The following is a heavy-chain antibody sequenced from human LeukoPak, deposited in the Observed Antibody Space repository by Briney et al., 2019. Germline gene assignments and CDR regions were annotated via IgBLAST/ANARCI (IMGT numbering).Heavy chain of an antibody. J-gene: IGHJ6*02. CDR3: ARDLGQLERPGYYYGMDV. Sequence: GGSLRLSCAASGFTVSRKYMSWVRQAPGKGLEWVSVIYSGGDTYYADSVKGRFTISRDNAKNSLYLQMNSLRAEDTAVYYCARDLGQLERPGYYYGMDVWGQGTTVTVSS. CDR2: IYSGGDT. V-gene: IGHV3-66*01. CDR1: GFTVSRKY. D-gene: IGHD1-1*01.